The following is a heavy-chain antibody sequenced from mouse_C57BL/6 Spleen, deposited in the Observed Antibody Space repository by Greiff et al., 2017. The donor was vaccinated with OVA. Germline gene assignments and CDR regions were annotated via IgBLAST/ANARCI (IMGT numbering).Heavy chain of an antibody. J-gene: IGHJ1*03. V-gene: IGHV3-6*01. Sequence: EVQLQESGPGLVKPSQSLSLTCSVTGYSITSGYYWNWIRQFPGNKLEWMGYISYDGSNNYNPSLKNRISITRDTSKNQFFLKLNSVTTEDTATYYGARDPHFDVWGTGTTVTVSS. CDR2: ISYDGSN. CDR3: ARDPHFDV. CDR1: GYSITSGYY.